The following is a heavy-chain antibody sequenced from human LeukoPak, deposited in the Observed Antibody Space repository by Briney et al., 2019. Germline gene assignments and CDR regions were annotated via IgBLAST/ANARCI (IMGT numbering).Heavy chain of an antibody. V-gene: IGHV1-69*13. J-gene: IGHJ5*02. CDR2: IIPIFGTA. CDR3: AREALDEIVVVPAAIMGNWFDP. CDR1: GGTFSSYA. D-gene: IGHD2-2*02. Sequence: EASVKASCKASGGTFSSYAISWVRQAPGQGLEWMGGIIPIFGTANYAQKFQGRVTITADESTSTAYMELSSLRSEDTAVYYCAREALDEIVVVPAAIMGNWFDPWGQGTLVTVSS.